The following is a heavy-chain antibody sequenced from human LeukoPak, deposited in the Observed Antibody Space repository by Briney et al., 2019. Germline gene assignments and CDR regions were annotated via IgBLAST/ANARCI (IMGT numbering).Heavy chain of an antibody. D-gene: IGHD3-10*01. CDR3: AKRDYYYGSGSYEDY. V-gene: IGHV3-23*01. J-gene: IGHJ4*02. Sequence: GGSLRLSCAASGFTFSSYAMSWVRQAPGKGLEWVSAISGSGGSTYYADSVKGRFTISRDNSKNTLYLQMNSLRAEDTAVYYCAKRDYYYGSGSYEDYWGQGTLVTVSS. CDR2: ISGSGGST. CDR1: GFTFSSYA.